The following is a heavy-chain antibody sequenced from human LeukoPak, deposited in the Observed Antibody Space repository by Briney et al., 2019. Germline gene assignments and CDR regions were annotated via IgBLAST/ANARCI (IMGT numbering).Heavy chain of an antibody. CDR1: GYSFTSYW. Sequence: GDSLKISCKGSGYSFTSYWIGWVRQMPGKGLEWMGTIYPGDSDTRYSPSFQGQVTISADKSISTAYLQWSSLKASDTAMYYCAGIGELRRSDDAFYIWGPGTKGTGSS. J-gene: IGHJ3*02. CDR3: AGIGELRRSDDAFYI. CDR2: IYPGDSDT. D-gene: IGHD3-10*01. V-gene: IGHV5-51*01.